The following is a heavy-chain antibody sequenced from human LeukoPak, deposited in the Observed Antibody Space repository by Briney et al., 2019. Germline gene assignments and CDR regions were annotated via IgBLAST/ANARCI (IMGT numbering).Heavy chain of an antibody. CDR3: ARDQYGFDY. D-gene: IGHD2-8*01. CDR1: GYTFTTYD. J-gene: IGHJ4*02. V-gene: IGHV1-8*03. Sequence: ASVKVSCKASGYTFTTYDINWVRQATGRGLEWMGSMNPNNGNTDYAQKFQGRVTITRDTSISTAYMELSSLRSEDTAVYYCARDQYGFDYWGQGTLVTVSS. CDR2: MNPNNGNT.